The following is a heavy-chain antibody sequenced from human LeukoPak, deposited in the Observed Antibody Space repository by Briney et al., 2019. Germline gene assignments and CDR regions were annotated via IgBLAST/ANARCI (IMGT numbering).Heavy chain of an antibody. V-gene: IGHV5-51*01. CDR1: GYSFTTYW. CDR3: ARGGYGGNRYYFDY. J-gene: IGHJ4*02. CDR2: IYPSDSDT. Sequence: GESLQRSCKGSGYSFTTYWIGWVRQMPGKGLEWMGTIYPSDSDTRYSPSFQGQVTISADKSISTAYLQWSSLKASDTAMYYCARGGYGGNRYYFDYGGQGNLVTVSS. D-gene: IGHD4-23*01.